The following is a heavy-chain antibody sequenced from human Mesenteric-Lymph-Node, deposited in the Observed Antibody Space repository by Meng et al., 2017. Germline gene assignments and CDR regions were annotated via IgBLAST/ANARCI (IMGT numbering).Heavy chain of an antibody. D-gene: IGHD2-15*01. J-gene: IGHJ6*02. CDR2: ITVSSGTM. CDR3: ARLGAATKMYYYYGMDV. CDR1: GFTFSDYY. Sequence: GESLKISCAASGFTFSDYYMSWIRQAPGKGLEWVSYITVSSGTMYYADSVKGRFTISRDNAKNSLYLEMNSLRGEDSAVYYCARLGAATKMYYYYGMDVWGQGTTVTVSS. V-gene: IGHV3-11*04.